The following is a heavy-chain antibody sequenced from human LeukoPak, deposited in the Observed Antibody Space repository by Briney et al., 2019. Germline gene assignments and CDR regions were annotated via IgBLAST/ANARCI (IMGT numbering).Heavy chain of an antibody. J-gene: IGHJ6*03. V-gene: IGHV4-4*09. D-gene: IGHD6-13*01. CDR2: IYTSGST. CDR1: GGSISSHY. Sequence: SETLSLTCTVSGGSISSHYWSWIRQPPGKGLEWIGYIYTSGSTNYNPSLKSRVTISVDTSKNQFSLKLSSVTAADTAVYYCARGPSSSWYNYYYYYMDVWGKGTTVTVSS. CDR3: ARGPSSSWYNYYYYYMDV.